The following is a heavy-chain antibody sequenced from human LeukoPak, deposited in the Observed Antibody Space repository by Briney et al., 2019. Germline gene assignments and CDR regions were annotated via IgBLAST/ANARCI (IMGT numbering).Heavy chain of an antibody. Sequence: GGSLRLSCAASGFTFSSYAMSWVRQAPGKGLEWVSAISGSGGSTYYADSVKGRFTISRDNSKNTLYLQMNSLRAEDTAIYYCTRDSGRGQWLVLFDYWGQGTLVTVSS. CDR1: GFTFSSYA. D-gene: IGHD6-19*01. J-gene: IGHJ4*02. V-gene: IGHV3-23*01. CDR2: ISGSGGST. CDR3: TRDSGRGQWLVLFDY.